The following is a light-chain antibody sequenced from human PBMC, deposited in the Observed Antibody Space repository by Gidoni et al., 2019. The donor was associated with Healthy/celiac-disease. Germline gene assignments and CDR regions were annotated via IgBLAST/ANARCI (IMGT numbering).Light chain of an antibody. J-gene: IGKJ3*01. CDR1: QSLVYSDGNTY. CDR2: KVS. CDR3: MQGTQWLPFT. Sequence: DVVMTQSPLSLPVTLGQPASISCRSSQSLVYSDGNTYLNWFQQRPGQSPRRLIYKVSNRDSGVPDRFSGSGSGTDFTLKISRVEAEDVGFYYFMQGTQWLPFTFGPGTKVDIK. V-gene: IGKV2-30*01.